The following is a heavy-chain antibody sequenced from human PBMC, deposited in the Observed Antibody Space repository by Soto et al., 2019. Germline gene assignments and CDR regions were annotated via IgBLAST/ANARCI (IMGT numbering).Heavy chain of an antibody. CDR3: ARDNGLASSPPHYDLYGIDA. CDR1: GGSVSSGSYY. D-gene: IGHD3-3*02. J-gene: IGHJ6*02. Sequence: NLALTSTVSGGSVSSGSYYWSWIRQPPGKGLEWIGYIYYSGSTNYNPSLKSRVTISVDTSKNQFSLKLSSVTAADTAVYYCARDNGLASSPPHYDLYGIDARG. CDR2: IYYSGST. V-gene: IGHV4-61*01.